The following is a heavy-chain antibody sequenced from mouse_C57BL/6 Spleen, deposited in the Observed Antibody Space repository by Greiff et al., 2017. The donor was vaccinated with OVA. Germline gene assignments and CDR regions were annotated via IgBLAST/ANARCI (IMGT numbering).Heavy chain of an antibody. D-gene: IGHD2-1*01. CDR3: ARVVYYGNYGDY. V-gene: IGHV1-54*01. CDR1: GYAFTNYL. Sequence: VQLQQSGAELVRPGTSVKVSCKASGYAFTNYLIEWVKQRPGQGLEWIGVINPGSGGTNYNEKVKGKATLTADKSSSTAYMQLSSLTSEDSAVYFCARVVYYGNYGDYWGQGTTLTVSS. J-gene: IGHJ2*01. CDR2: INPGSGGT.